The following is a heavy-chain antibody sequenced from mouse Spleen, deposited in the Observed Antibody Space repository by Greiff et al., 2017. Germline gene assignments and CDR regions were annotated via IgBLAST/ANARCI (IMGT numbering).Heavy chain of an antibody. CDR2: IDPETGGT. CDR1: GYTFTDYE. J-gene: IGHJ3*01. D-gene: IGHD2-3*01. V-gene: IGHV1-15*01. Sequence: QVQLKESGAELVRPGASVTLSCKASGYTFTDYEMHWVKQTPVHGLEWIGAIDPETGGTAYNQKFKGKAILTADKSSSTAYMELRSLTSEDSAVYYCTRFGGWLLWGQGTLVTVSA. CDR3: TRFGGWLL.